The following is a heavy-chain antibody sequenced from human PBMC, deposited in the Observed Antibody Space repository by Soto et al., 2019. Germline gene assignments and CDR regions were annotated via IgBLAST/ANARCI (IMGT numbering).Heavy chain of an antibody. V-gene: IGHV2-5*02. J-gene: IGHJ6*02. CDR3: AHRDWLGEYYYGMDV. CDR1: GFSLRTSGGG. Sequence: SGPTLVNPPQTLTLTRTFSGFSLRTSGGGVGWNRQPPGKALEWLALIYWDDDKRYSPSLKSRLTITKDTSKNQVVLTMTNMDPVDTATYYCAHRDWLGEYYYGMDVWGQGTTVTVSS. D-gene: IGHD3-10*01. CDR2: IYWDDDK.